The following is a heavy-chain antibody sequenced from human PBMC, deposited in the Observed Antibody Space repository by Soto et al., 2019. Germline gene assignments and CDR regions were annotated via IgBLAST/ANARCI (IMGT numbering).Heavy chain of an antibody. V-gene: IGHV1-69*13. Sequence: SSVKVSCKASGGTFSSYAISWVRQAPGQGLEWMGGIIPIFGTANYAQKFQGRVTITADESTSTAYMELSSLRSEDTAVYYCARSVTIFGVAYFDIWGQGTMVTVSS. CDR1: GGTFSSYA. J-gene: IGHJ3*02. CDR2: IIPIFGTA. CDR3: ARSVTIFGVAYFDI. D-gene: IGHD3-3*01.